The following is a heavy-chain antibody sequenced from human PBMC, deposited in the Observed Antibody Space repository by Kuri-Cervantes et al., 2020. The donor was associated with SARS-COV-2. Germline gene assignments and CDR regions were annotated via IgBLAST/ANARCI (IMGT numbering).Heavy chain of an antibody. CDR3: VVGAYDAFDI. CDR1: GFTVSSNY. D-gene: IGHD1-26*01. V-gene: IGHV3-23*01. CDR2: ISGSGGST. Sequence: GGSLRLSCAASGFTVSSNYMSWVRQAPGKGLEWVSAISGSGGSTYYADSVKGRFTISRDNSKNTLYLQMNSLRAEDTAVYYCVVGAYDAFDIWGQGTMVTVSS. J-gene: IGHJ3*02.